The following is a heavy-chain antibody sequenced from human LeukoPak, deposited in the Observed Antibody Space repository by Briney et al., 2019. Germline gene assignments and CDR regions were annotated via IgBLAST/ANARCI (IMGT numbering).Heavy chain of an antibody. V-gene: IGHV1-2*02. J-gene: IGHJ4*02. D-gene: IGHD3-10*01. CDR3: ARDPRPNYFGSGGYLLDY. CDR2: INPKSGGT. CDR1: GYTFTGYY. Sequence: ASVKVSCKASGYTFTGYYMYWVRQAPGQGLEWMGWINPKSGGTYFAQKSQGRVTMTRDTSISTAYMELSRLRSDDTAVYYCARDPRPNYFGSGGYLLDYWGQGTLVTVSS.